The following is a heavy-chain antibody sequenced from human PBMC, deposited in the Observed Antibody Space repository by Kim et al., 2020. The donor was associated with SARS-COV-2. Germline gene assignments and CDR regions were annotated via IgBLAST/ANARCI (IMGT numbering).Heavy chain of an antibody. J-gene: IGHJ4*02. CDR1: GFTFSSYA. V-gene: IGHV3-23*01. CDR2: ISGSGGST. CDR3: AKARGIAVASYYFDY. Sequence: GGSLRLSCAASGFTFSSYAMSWVRQAPGKGLEWVSAISGSGGSTYYADSVKGRFTISRDNSKNTLYLQMNSLRAEDTAVYYCAKARGIAVASYYFDYWGQGTLVTGSS. D-gene: IGHD6-19*01.